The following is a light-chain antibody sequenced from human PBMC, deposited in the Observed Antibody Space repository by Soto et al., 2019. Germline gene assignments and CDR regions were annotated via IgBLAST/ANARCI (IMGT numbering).Light chain of an antibody. CDR1: QSISSW. CDR3: QHYNDYWT. Sequence: DIQMTQSPSTLSASVGDRVTITCRASQSISSWLAWYQQKPGKAPKVLIYKASSLESGVPPRFSGSGSGTEFTLTISSLQPDDFATYYCQHYNDYWTFGQGTQVEIK. J-gene: IGKJ1*01. CDR2: KAS. V-gene: IGKV1-5*03.